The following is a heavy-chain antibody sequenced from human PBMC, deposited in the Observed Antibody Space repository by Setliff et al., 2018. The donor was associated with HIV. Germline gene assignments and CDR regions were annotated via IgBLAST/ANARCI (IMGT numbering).Heavy chain of an antibody. D-gene: IGHD3-10*01. Sequence: SETLSLTCTVSGGSISSHYWSWIRQPPGKGPEWIGYISYSGVSNYNPSLKSRVTISLDTSKNHFSLQLRPVTAADTAVYHCARGTHLWPAYWGQGTLVTVSS. V-gene: IGHV4-59*11. CDR1: GGSISSHY. J-gene: IGHJ4*02. CDR3: ARGTHLWPAY. CDR2: ISYSGVS.